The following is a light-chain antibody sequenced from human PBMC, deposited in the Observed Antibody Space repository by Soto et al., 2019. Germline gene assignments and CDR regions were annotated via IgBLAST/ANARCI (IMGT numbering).Light chain of an antibody. CDR2: AAS. CDR1: QSVSSNY. V-gene: IGKV3-20*01. J-gene: IGKJ1*01. CDR3: HQYGTSPWT. Sequence: EVVLTQSPGTLSMSQGARATLSCRSSQSVSSNYLAWYQQKPGQAPRVLLYAASTRATGTPDRFIGSGSGTDFTLTISSLEPDDFALYYCHQYGTSPWTFGQGTKVDIK.